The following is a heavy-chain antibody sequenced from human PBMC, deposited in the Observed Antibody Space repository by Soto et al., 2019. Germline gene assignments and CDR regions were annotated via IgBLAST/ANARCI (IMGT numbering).Heavy chain of an antibody. V-gene: IGHV3-53*01. CDR3: ERDLRDIAAPQPYYYYGMDV. CDR1: GFTVSSNY. J-gene: IGHJ6*02. Sequence: GGSLRLSCAASGFTVSSNYMSWVRQAPGKGLEWVSVIYSGGSTYYSDSVKDRFTISRDNSKNTLYLLMNSLRAEDTAVDYCERDLRDIAAPQPYYYYGMDVWGHGTPVTVSS. CDR2: IYSGGST. D-gene: IGHD6-6*01.